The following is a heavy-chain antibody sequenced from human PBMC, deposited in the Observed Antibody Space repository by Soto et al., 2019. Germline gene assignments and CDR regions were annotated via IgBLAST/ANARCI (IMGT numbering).Heavy chain of an antibody. J-gene: IGHJ5*02. CDR3: AKDGTQLLVYNLCDP. Sequence: EGQLLESGGGLVQPGGSLRLSCAAFGFPFSSYAMSWVRQAPGKGLECVSAISGSGDSTYYVDSVKCRFTISRDNSKNTLYLQMNSLRAEDTALYYCAKDGTQLLVYNLCDPCGRNPGHRLL. CDR1: GFPFSSYA. D-gene: IGHD6-19*01. V-gene: IGHV3-23*01. CDR2: ISGSGDST.